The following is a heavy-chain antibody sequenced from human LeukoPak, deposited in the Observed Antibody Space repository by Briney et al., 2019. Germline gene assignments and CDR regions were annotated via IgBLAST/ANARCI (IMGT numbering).Heavy chain of an antibody. D-gene: IGHD3-22*01. V-gene: IGHV4-39*01. J-gene: IGHJ3*02. CDR2: IYYSGST. Sequence: SETLSLTCTVSGGSISSSSYYWGWIRQPPGKGLEWIGSIYYSGSTYYNPSLKRRVTISVDTSKNQFSLKLSSVTAADTAVYYCARLAYYYDSSQSSAFDIWGQGTMVTVSS. CDR1: GGSISSSSYY. CDR3: ARLAYYYDSSQSSAFDI.